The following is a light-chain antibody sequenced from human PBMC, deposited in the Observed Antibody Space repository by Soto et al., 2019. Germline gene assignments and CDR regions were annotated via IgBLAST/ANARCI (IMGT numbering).Light chain of an antibody. J-gene: IGLJ2*01. CDR2: GNS. V-gene: IGLV1-40*01. Sequence: QSALTQPPSVSGAPGPRVTISCTGSSSNIGAGYDVHWYQQLPGTAPKLLIYGNSNRPSGVPDRFSGSKSGTSASLAITGLQAEDEADYYCQSYDSSLSGLYVVFGGGTKLTVL. CDR3: QSYDSSLSGLYVV. CDR1: SSNIGAGYD.